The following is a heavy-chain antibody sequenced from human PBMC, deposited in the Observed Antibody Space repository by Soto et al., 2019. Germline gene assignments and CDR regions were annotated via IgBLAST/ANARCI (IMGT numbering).Heavy chain of an antibody. V-gene: IGHV1-69*13. D-gene: IGHD2-15*01. CDR1: GGSFSDYA. J-gene: IGHJ4*02. CDR2: IIPIFGTP. Sequence: SVKVSCKAFGGSFSDYAISWVRQAPGQGLEWMGGIIPIFGTPNYAQKFQDRVTFTAHESTNTAYMELSRLTSEDTAVYYCARDRAPRGWSYLDLWGQGTQVTVSS. CDR3: ARDRAPRGWSYLDL.